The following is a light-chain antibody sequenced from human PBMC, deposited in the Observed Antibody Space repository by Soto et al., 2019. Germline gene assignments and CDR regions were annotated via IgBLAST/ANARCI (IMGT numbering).Light chain of an antibody. V-gene: IGKV3-20*01. J-gene: IGKJ1*01. CDR3: QQYDSSWT. CDR1: QSISSTF. Sequence: EIVLTQSPGTLSLSPGERATLSCRASQSISSTFLARYQHKPGQAPRVLIYGTSRRASGIPDRFSGGGSGTEFTLTISRLEPEDFAVYYCQQYDSSWTFGQGTKVEVK. CDR2: GTS.